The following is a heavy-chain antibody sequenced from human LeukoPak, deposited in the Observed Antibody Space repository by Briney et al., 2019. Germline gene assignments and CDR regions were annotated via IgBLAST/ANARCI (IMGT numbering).Heavy chain of an antibody. Sequence: PGGSLRLSCAASGFTFSSYAMHWVRQAPGEGLGWVSVISYDGANKYYADSVKGRFTISRDNSKNTVSLQMNSLTVDDTAVYYCARTDRTGTAGSAFDNWGQGTEVTVSS. D-gene: IGHD1-1*01. J-gene: IGHJ3*02. CDR3: ARTDRTGTAGSAFDN. CDR2: ISYDGANK. CDR1: GFTFSSYA. V-gene: IGHV3-30-3*01.